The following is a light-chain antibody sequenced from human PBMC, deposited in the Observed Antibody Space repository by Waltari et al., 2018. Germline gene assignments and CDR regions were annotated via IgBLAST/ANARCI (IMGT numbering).Light chain of an antibody. CDR3: AAWDDTLNGVV. CDR1: SSNLGTTT. J-gene: IGLJ3*02. V-gene: IGLV1-44*01. Sequence: QSVLTQPPSVSATPGQRVAISCSGSSSNLGTTTVNWYQQPPGSAPKLLIYTNNQRPSGVPDRFSGSKSGTSASLAISGLQSEDEADYYCAAWDDTLNGVVFGGGTKLTV. CDR2: TNN.